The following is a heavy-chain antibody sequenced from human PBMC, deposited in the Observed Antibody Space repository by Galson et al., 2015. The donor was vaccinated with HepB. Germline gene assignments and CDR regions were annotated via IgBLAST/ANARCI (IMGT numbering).Heavy chain of an antibody. Sequence: LRLSCAASGFTFSSYAMHWVRQAPGKGLEWVAVIWSDGSNKYYADSVKGRFTISRDTSKSTLYLQMNSLRAEDTAVYYCAREEDYDNSGHREGVDYWGQGTLVTVSS. V-gene: IGHV3-33*01. D-gene: IGHD3-22*01. CDR3: AREEDYDNSGHREGVDY. J-gene: IGHJ4*02. CDR2: IWSDGSNK. CDR1: GFTFSSYA.